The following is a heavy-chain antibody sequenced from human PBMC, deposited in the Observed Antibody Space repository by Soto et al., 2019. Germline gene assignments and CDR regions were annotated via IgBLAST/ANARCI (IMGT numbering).Heavy chain of an antibody. CDR2: ISGGGGTA. CDR1: GFTFSSYA. J-gene: IGHJ5*02. CDR3: AKLDCSSTTCYTGGSWFDP. Sequence: GGSLRLSCVASGFTFSSYAMSWVRQAPGKGLEWVSAISGGGGTAYYADSVKGRFTISRDNSKNTLYLQMTSLRAEDTAVYYCAKLDCSSTTCYTGGSWFDPWGQGTLVTSPQ. D-gene: IGHD2-2*02. V-gene: IGHV3-23*01.